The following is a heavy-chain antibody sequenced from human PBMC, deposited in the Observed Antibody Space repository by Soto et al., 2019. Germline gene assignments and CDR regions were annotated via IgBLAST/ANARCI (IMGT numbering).Heavy chain of an antibody. CDR2: ISSSSSTI. CDR1: GFTFSSYS. CDR3: ARDLDFWSGYYDDYYYGMDV. Sequence: GGSLRLSCAASGFTFSSYSMNWVRQAPGKGLEWVSYISSSSSTIYYADSVKGRFTISRDNAKNSLYLQMNSLRDEDTAVYYCARDLDFWSGYYDDYYYGMDVWGQGTTVTVSS. D-gene: IGHD3-3*01. V-gene: IGHV3-48*02. J-gene: IGHJ6*02.